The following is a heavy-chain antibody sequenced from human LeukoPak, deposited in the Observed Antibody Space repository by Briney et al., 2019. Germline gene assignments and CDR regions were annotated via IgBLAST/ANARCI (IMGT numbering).Heavy chain of an antibody. D-gene: IGHD4-11*01. CDR1: GGSLSSINYY. Sequence: KTSETLSLTCTVSGGSLSSINYYWGWIRQSPGKGLDWIASLDYSGGTYYSPSLKGRVTMSVDTSKNQFSLKLSSVTAADTAVYYCARQRDDYSNFFDYWGQGTLVTVSS. CDR3: ARQRDDYSNFFDY. V-gene: IGHV4-39*07. CDR2: LDYSGGT. J-gene: IGHJ4*02.